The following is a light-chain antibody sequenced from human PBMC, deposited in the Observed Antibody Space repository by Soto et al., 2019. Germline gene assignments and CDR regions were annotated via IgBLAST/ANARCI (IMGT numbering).Light chain of an antibody. J-gene: IGKJ1*01. CDR1: ESVSTN. CDR2: GAS. V-gene: IGKV3-15*01. CDR3: QQYSIWRT. Sequence: IVLSQSPGTLSLARGERVALSGRASESVSTNLAWYQQKAGQAPRLLIYGASTRATGIPARFSGSGSGTEFTLTISGLQYEDFAVYYCQQYSIWRTFGQGTKVDIK.